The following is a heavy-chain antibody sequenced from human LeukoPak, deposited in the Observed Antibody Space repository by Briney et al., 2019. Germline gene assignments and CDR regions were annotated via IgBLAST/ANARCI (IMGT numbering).Heavy chain of an antibody. CDR2: INTNTGNP. J-gene: IGHJ4*02. V-gene: IGHV7-4-1*02. CDR3: ARDGPWSPNYFDY. D-gene: IGHD3/OR15-3a*01. Sequence: ASVKVSCKASGYTFTSYVMNWVRRAPGQGLEWMGWINTNTGNPTYAQGFTGRFVFSLDTSVSTAYLQISSLKAEDTAVYYCARDGPWSPNYFDYWGQGTLVTVSS. CDR1: GYTFTSYV.